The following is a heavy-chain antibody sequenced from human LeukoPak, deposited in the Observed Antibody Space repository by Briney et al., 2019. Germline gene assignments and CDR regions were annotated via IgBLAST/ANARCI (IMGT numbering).Heavy chain of an antibody. CDR2: MSYDGTSE. V-gene: IGHV3-30*03. CDR3: VRVRHSGYDLMAFDI. D-gene: IGHD5-12*01. CDR1: GFTFSSFG. Sequence: GRSLRLSCAASGFTFSSFGMHWVRQAPGKGLEWVAVMSYDGTSEYYADSVKGRFTISRDNSKNTLYLQMHSLRAEDTAVYYCVRVRHSGYDLMAFDIWGQGTVVTVSS. J-gene: IGHJ3*02.